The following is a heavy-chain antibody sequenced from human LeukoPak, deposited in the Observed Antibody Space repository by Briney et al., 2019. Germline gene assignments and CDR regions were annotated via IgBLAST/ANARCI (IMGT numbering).Heavy chain of an antibody. CDR2: IYYSGDT. J-gene: IGHJ5*02. D-gene: IGHD3-10*01. CDR1: DGAIAGYS. Sequence: SETLSLTCTVSDGAIAGYSWSWIRQAPGKGLEWIGYIYYSGDTNYNPSLQSRVTVSVDTSKNQFSLRLTSVSAADTAVYYCVRGPYGSGISNWFDPWGQGTQVTVSS. V-gene: IGHV4-59*01. CDR3: VRGPYGSGISNWFDP.